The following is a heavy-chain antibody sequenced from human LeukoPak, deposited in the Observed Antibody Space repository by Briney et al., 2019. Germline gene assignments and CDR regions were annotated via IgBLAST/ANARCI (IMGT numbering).Heavy chain of an antibody. V-gene: IGHV3-20*04. J-gene: IGHJ4*02. Sequence: WAGGSLRLSCAASGFTFDDYGMSWVRHAPGKGLEWVSGINWNGGSTGYADSVKGRFTIARDNAKNSLYLQMNSLRAEDTALYYCARDLPYYYDSSGYYYEFDYWGQGTLVTVSS. CDR1: GFTFDDYG. CDR2: INWNGGST. D-gene: IGHD3-22*01. CDR3: ARDLPYYYDSSGYYYEFDY.